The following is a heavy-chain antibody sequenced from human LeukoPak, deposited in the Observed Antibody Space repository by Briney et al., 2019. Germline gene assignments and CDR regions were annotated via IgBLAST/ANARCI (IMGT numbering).Heavy chain of an antibody. CDR2: INHSGST. CDR1: GFTFSSYA. V-gene: IGHV4-34*01. Sequence: GSLRLSCAASGFTFSSYAMSWIRQPPGKGLEWIGEINHSGSTNYNPSLKSRVTISVDTSKNQFSLKLSSVTAADTAVYYCARGATMAPLGYWGQGTLVTVSS. CDR3: ARGATMAPLGY. D-gene: IGHD3-10*01. J-gene: IGHJ4*02.